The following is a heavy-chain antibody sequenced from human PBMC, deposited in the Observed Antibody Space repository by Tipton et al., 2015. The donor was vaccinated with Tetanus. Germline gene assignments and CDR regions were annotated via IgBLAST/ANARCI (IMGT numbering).Heavy chain of an antibody. Sequence: TLSLTCTVSGGSISSGTFYWDWLRQPPGKPLEWIGNVYYTGSTLQNPSLKGRVTMSLDRSKNQFYLKLRSVTAEDTAVYYCSRSVVNWFDPGAREPWSPSPQ. D-gene: IGHD2-21*01. J-gene: IGHJ5*02. CDR3: SRSVVNWFDP. CDR2: VYYTGST. V-gene: IGHV4-39*01. CDR1: GGSISSGTFY.